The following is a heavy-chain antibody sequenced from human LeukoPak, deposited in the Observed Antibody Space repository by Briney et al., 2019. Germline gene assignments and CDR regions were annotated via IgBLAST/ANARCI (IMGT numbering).Heavy chain of an antibody. CDR2: ISGSGGST. CDR3: AKVGITFGGVIGYFDY. J-gene: IGHJ4*02. Sequence: GSLRLSCAASGFTFSSYAMSWVSQAPGKGLEWVSAISGSGGSTYYADSVKGRFTISRDNSKNTLYLQMNSLRAEDTAVYYCAKVGITFGGVIGYFDYWGQGTLVTVSS. CDR1: GFTFSSYA. D-gene: IGHD3-16*02. V-gene: IGHV3-23*01.